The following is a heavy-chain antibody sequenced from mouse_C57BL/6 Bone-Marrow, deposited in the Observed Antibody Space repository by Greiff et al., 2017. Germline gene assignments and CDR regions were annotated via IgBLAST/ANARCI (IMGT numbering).Heavy chain of an antibody. CDR2: IYPGSGST. Sequence: QVQLQQPGAELVKPGASVKMSCKASGYTFTSYWITWVKQRPGQGLEWIGDIYPGSGSTNYNEKVKSKATLTVDTSSSTAYMPLSSLTSEDSAVFYCARDGLDWDVLWYFDVWGTGTTVTVSS. CDR3: ARDGLDWDVLWYFDV. J-gene: IGHJ1*03. D-gene: IGHD4-1*01. CDR1: GYTFTSYW. V-gene: IGHV1-55*01.